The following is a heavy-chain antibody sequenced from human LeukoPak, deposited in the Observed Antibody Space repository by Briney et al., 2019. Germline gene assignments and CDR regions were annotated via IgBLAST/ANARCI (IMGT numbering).Heavy chain of an antibody. CDR2: IYYSGST. CDR1: GGSISSYY. D-gene: IGHD3-22*01. Sequence: SETLSLTCTVSGGSISSYYWSWIRQPPGKGLEWIGYIYYSGSTNYNPSLKSRVTISVDTSKNQFSLKLSSVTAADTAVYCCARPRYDSSGYYPGWFDPWGQGTLVTVSS. J-gene: IGHJ5*02. CDR3: ARPRYDSSGYYPGWFDP. V-gene: IGHV4-59*08.